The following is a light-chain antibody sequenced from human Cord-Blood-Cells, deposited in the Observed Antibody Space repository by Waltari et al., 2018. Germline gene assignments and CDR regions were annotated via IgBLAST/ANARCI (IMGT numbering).Light chain of an antibody. CDR3: CSYAGSSTFVV. CDR2: EGS. V-gene: IGLV2-23*03. J-gene: IGLJ2*01. CDR1: SSDVGSYNL. Sequence: QSALTQPASVSGSPGPSITISCTGPSSDVGSYNLVSCYQQHPGKAPKLMIYEGSKRPSGVSNRFSGSKSGNTASLTISGLQAEDEADYYCCSYAGSSTFVVFGGGTKLTVL.